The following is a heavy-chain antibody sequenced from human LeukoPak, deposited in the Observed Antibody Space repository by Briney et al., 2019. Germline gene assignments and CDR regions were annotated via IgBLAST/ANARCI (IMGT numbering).Heavy chain of an antibody. Sequence: PGGSLRLSCAASGFTFDDYTMHWVRQAPGKGLEWVSLISWDGGSTYYADSVKGRFTISRDNSKNTLFLQMNSLRPEDTAVYYCAKDKSRSWAWDYWGQGTLVTVSS. CDR2: ISWDGGST. V-gene: IGHV3-43*01. CDR1: GFTFDDYT. J-gene: IGHJ4*02. CDR3: AKDKSRSWAWDY. D-gene: IGHD6-13*01.